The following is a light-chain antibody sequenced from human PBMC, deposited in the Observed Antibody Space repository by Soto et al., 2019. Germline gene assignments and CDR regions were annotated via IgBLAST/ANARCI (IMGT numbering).Light chain of an antibody. Sequence: IQMTQSPSSLSASVGDRVTITCRASQRVTTYLNWYQQKPGKAPKLLISTASTLQRGVPSRFSGNGSGTDFTLSITTLQPGDFATYFCQQSYSTPYTFGQGTKLEIK. CDR3: QQSYSTPYT. CDR2: TAS. CDR1: QRVTTY. J-gene: IGKJ2*01. V-gene: IGKV1-39*01.